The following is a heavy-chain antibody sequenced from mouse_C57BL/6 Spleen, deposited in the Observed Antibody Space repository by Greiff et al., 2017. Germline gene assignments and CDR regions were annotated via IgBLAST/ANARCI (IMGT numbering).Heavy chain of an antibody. CDR3: ATPGSRGYAMDY. J-gene: IGHJ4*01. CDR1: GYAFTNYL. Sequence: VKLQQSGAELVRPGTSVKVSCKASGYAFTNYLIEWVKQRPGQGLEWIGVINPGSGGTNYNEKFKGKATLTADKSSSTAYMQLSSLTSEDSAVYFCATPGSRGYAMDYWGQGTSVTVSS. CDR2: INPGSGGT. V-gene: IGHV1-54*01.